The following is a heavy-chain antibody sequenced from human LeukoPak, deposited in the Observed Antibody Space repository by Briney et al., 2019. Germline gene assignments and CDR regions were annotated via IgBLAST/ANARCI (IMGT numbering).Heavy chain of an antibody. Sequence: SETLSLTCAVYGGSFSGYYWSWIRQPPGKGLEWIGEINHSGSTNYNPSLKSRVTISVDTSKNQFSLKLSSATAADTAVYYCATGIRGVSEYYFDYWAQGTLVTVSS. CDR1: GGSFSGYY. CDR2: INHSGST. V-gene: IGHV4-34*01. CDR3: ATGIRGVSEYYFDY. D-gene: IGHD3-10*01. J-gene: IGHJ4*02.